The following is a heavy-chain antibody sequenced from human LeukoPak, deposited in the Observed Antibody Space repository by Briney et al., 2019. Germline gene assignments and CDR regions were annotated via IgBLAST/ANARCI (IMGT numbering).Heavy chain of an antibody. Sequence: GGSLRPSCAASGFTFSSYALSWVRQAPGKGLEWVSALSGSGGSTYYADSVKGRFTISRDNSKNTLYLQMNSLRAEDTAVYYCAKPLLLWFGELSLFDYWGQGTLVTVSS. V-gene: IGHV3-23*01. D-gene: IGHD3-10*01. CDR2: LSGSGGST. CDR3: AKPLLLWFGELSLFDY. J-gene: IGHJ4*02. CDR1: GFTFSSYA.